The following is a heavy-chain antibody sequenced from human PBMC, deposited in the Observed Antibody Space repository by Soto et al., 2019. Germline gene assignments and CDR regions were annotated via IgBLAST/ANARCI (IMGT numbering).Heavy chain of an antibody. CDR1: GFTFSSYG. J-gene: IGHJ6*02. CDR3: AKDGEGYYDFWSGYYTRYYSYGMDV. Sequence: QVQLVESGGGVVQPGRSLRLSCAASGFTFSSYGMHWVRQAPGKGLEWVAVISYDGSNKYYADSVKGRFTISRDNSKNTLYLQMNSLRAEDTAVYYCAKDGEGYYDFWSGYYTRYYSYGMDVWGQGTTVTVSS. CDR2: ISYDGSNK. D-gene: IGHD3-3*01. V-gene: IGHV3-30*18.